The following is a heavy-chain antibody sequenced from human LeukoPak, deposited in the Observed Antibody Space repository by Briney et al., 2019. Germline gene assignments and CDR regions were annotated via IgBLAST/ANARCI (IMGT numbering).Heavy chain of an antibody. CDR3: VRDSIWRT. Sequence: GGSLRLSCAASGFTFSNYGMHWVRQAPGKGLEWVAVISYDGSNKYYADSVKGRFTISRDNAKNSLYLQMNSLRAEDTAVYYCVRDSIWRTWGQGTLVTVSS. V-gene: IGHV3-30*03. D-gene: IGHD3-9*01. CDR1: GFTFSNYG. CDR2: ISYDGSNK. J-gene: IGHJ5*02.